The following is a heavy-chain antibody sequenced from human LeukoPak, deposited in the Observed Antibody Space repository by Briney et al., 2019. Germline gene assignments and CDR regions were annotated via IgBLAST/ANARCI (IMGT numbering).Heavy chain of an antibody. D-gene: IGHD3-3*01. CDR1: GYTFTSYY. CDR2: INPSGGSI. J-gene: IGHJ6*02. Sequence: ASVKVSCKASGYTFTSYYMHWVRQAPGQGLEWMGIINPSGGSISYAQKFQGRVTMTRDTSTSTVYMELSSLRSEDTAVYYCARETPNMGFGVVPSFYYYYGMDVWGQGTTVTVSS. CDR3: ARETPNMGFGVVPSFYYYYGMDV. V-gene: IGHV1-46*01.